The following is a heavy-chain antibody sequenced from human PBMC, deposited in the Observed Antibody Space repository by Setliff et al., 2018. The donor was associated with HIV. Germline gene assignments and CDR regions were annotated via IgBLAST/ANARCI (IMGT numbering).Heavy chain of an antibody. D-gene: IGHD2-2*01. Sequence: GGSLRLSCAASGFTFDDYAMHWVRQAPGKGLDWVSLINWDGRSTYYADSVKGRFTISRDNSKNSLYLQMNSLGVEDTAVYYCARDTCDTPSCYAGPRFVYWGQGNLVTVSS. CDR1: GFTFDDYA. CDR2: INWDGRST. V-gene: IGHV3-43D*04. J-gene: IGHJ4*02. CDR3: ARDTCDTPSCYAGPRFVY.